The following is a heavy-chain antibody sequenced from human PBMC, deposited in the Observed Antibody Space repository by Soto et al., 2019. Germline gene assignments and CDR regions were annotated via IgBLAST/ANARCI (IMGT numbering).Heavy chain of an antibody. V-gene: IGHV3-23*01. CDR2: IINSGGST. CDR3: ATGQQLGY. Sequence: EVQLLESGGGLVQPGGSLRLSCAASGFTFSTYAMSWVRQAPGKGLEGVSKIINSGGSTYYADSVKGRFTISRDNSKNTLYLQMNSLRAEDTAVYYCATGQQLGYWGQGTLVTVSS. CDR1: GFTFSTYA. J-gene: IGHJ4*02. D-gene: IGHD6-13*01.